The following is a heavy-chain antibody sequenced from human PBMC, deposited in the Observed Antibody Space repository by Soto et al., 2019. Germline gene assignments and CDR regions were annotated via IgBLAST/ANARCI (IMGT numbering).Heavy chain of an antibody. D-gene: IGHD3-10*01. CDR1: GADINTYS. V-gene: IGHV4-4*07. CDR3: AGVREAGYNFYYGMDV. CDR2: IYTSASI. Sequence: LSLTCSVSGADINTYSWTWIRQPAGKGLEWIGRIYTSASINYNPSLRGRVTLSVDTSTNQVSLKLASVTAADTTVYYCAGVREAGYNFYYGMDVWGQGTTVTVSS. J-gene: IGHJ6*02.